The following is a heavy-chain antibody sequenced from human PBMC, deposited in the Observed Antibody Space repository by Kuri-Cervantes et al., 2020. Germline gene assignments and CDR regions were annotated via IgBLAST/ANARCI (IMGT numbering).Heavy chain of an antibody. D-gene: IGHD6-19*01. CDR1: GYSISSGYY. V-gene: IGHV4-38-2*01. J-gene: IGHJ4*02. Sequence: SETLSLTCAVSGYSISSGYYWGWIRQPPGRGLEWMGDISHSGKTTYNPSLKSRLVISVDTSNNQFSLKLDSVSAADTAVYYCARSWSSSYYSDSWGQGALVTVSS. CDR3: ARSWSSSYYSDS. CDR2: ISHSGKT.